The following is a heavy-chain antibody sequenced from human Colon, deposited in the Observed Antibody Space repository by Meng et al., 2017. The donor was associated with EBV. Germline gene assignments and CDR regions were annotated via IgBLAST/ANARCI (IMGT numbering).Heavy chain of an antibody. CDR3: ARAVGPDCSSTSCPFDY. D-gene: IGHD2-2*01. Sequence: QGQLGASGPGLVKPAETLSLTCSVSGGSVSSETYYWNWIRQPPGKALEWIGYVSYSGGTNYNPSLKNRVTISVDTSKNQVSLRLSSVTAADTAVFYCARAVGPDCSSTSCPFDYWGQGTLVTVSS. CDR2: VSYSGGT. J-gene: IGHJ4*02. V-gene: IGHV4-61*01. CDR1: GGSVSSETYY.